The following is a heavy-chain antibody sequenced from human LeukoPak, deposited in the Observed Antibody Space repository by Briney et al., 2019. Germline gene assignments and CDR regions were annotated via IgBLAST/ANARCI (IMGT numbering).Heavy chain of an antibody. CDR3: ARVMGAAAGHDY. CDR2: ISSSSSYI. J-gene: IGHJ4*02. V-gene: IGHV3-21*01. Sequence: PGGSLRLSCAASGFTFSSYSKNWVRQAPGKGLEWVSSISSSSSYIYYADSVKGRFTISRDNAKNSLYLQMNSLRAEDTAVYYCARVMGAAAGHDYWGQGTLVTVSS. D-gene: IGHD6-13*01. CDR1: GFTFSSYS.